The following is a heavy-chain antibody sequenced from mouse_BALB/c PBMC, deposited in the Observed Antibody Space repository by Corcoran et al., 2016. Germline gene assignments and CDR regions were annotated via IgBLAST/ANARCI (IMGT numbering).Heavy chain of an antibody. D-gene: IGHD2-1*01. Sequence: EVQLQQFGPELVKPGASVKMSCKASGYTFTSYVMHWVKQKPGQGLEWIGYIYPYNDGTKYTEKFKGKATLTSDKSSSTAYIELSSLTSEDSAVYYCAREVPGGNPFDYWGQGTTPTVSS. V-gene: IGHV1S136*01. CDR2: IYPYNDGT. J-gene: IGHJ2*01. CDR3: AREVPGGNPFDY. CDR1: GYTFTSYV.